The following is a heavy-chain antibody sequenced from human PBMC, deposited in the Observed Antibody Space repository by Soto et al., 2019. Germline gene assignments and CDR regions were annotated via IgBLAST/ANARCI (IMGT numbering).Heavy chain of an antibody. D-gene: IGHD3-9*01. V-gene: IGHV4-31*03. CDR3: ARGVRFFDWLDLFDY. CDR1: GGSISRGGYY. J-gene: IGHJ4*02. CDR2: IYYSGST. Sequence: QVQLQESGPGLVKPSQTLSLTCTVSGGSISRGGYYWSWIRQHPGKGLEWIGNIYYSGSTYSNPSLMSRITISVDASKNQFSLKLRSVTAADTAVYYCARGVRFFDWLDLFDYWGQGTPVTVSS.